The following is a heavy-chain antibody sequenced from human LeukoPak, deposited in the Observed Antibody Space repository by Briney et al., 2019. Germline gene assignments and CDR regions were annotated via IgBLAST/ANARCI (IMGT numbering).Heavy chain of an antibody. J-gene: IGHJ4*02. D-gene: IGHD1-7*01. Sequence: ASVTVSCKASGYSFTNYKMHWMRQVPGQGLEWMGIMDPTGTTSRYAFKFQGRITVTRDTSTSTVYMELRSLRSDDTAVYYCARDSWNYCSDYWGQGTRVTVSS. V-gene: IGHV1-46*01. CDR2: MDPTGTTS. CDR3: ARDSWNYCSDY. CDR1: GYSFTNYK.